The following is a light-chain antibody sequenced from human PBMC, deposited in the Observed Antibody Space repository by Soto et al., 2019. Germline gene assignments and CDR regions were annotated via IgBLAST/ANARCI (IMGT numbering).Light chain of an antibody. J-gene: IGKJ4*01. CDR3: HQRSNSLS. CDR2: DAS. CDR1: QSVSNY. V-gene: IGKV3-11*01. Sequence: EIVLTQSPSTLPLSPGERATLSCRATQSVSNYLAWYQQKPGQAPRLLIYDASNRATGIPARFSGSGSGTAFTLTTSTLAPEDFAVYYCHQRSNSLSFGGGTKVEIK.